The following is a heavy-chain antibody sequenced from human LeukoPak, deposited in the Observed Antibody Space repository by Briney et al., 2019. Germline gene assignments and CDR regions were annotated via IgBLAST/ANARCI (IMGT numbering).Heavy chain of an antibody. CDR3: AGGLAYCSSTSCHDY. V-gene: IGHV4-38-2*01. Sequence: SETLSLTCAVSGYSISSGYYWGWIRQPPGKGLEWIGSIYHSGSTYYNPSLKSRVTISVDTSKNQFSLKLSPVTAADTAVYYCAGGLAYCSSTSCHDYWGQGTLVTVSS. D-gene: IGHD2-2*01. J-gene: IGHJ4*02. CDR2: IYHSGST. CDR1: GYSISSGYY.